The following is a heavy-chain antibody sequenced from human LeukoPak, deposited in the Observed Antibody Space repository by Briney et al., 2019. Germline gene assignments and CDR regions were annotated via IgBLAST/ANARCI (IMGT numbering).Heavy chain of an antibody. J-gene: IGHJ3*02. Sequence: EASVKVSCKTSGYTFTSYAISWVRLAPGQGLECMGWISTYTGNTDYAQKLQGRVTMTTDTSTSTAYMELRSLSSDDTAVYYCARVLVVSSDAFDIWGQGTMVTVSS. CDR1: GYTFTSYA. V-gene: IGHV1-18*01. CDR3: ARVLVVSSDAFDI. CDR2: ISTYTGNT. D-gene: IGHD3-22*01.